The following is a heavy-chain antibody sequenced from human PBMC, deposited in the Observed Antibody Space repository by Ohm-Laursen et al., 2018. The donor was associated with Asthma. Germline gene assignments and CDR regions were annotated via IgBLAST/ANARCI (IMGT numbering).Heavy chain of an antibody. CDR1: GFTFDDYA. J-gene: IGHJ4*02. Sequence: SLRLSCAATGFTFDDYAMHWVRQAPGKGLEWVSGISWNSGSIGYADSAKGRFTISRDNAKNSLYLQMNSLRAEDTALYYCAKGSPNPDISGWFDYWGQGTLVTVSS. CDR2: ISWNSGSI. D-gene: IGHD6-19*01. V-gene: IGHV3-9*01. CDR3: AKGSPNPDISGWFDY.